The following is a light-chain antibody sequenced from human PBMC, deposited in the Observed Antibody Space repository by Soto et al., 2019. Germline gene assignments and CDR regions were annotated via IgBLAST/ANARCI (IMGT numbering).Light chain of an antibody. CDR3: QQYNSFLFT. CDR1: QSISSW. Sequence: DIQMTQSPSTLSASVGDRVTITCRASQSISSWLAWYQQKPGTAPQLLIYKASSLESGVPSRFSGSGSGTEFTLTISSLQPDDFANYYCQQYNSFLFTFGPGTKVDIK. CDR2: KAS. J-gene: IGKJ3*01. V-gene: IGKV1-5*03.